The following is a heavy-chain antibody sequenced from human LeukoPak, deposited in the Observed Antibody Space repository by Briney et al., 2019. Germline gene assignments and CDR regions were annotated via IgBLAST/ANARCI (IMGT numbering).Heavy chain of an antibody. CDR1: GYTFTGYY. D-gene: IGHD3-10*01. CDR3: ARGYYGSGSYYTLYNWFDP. CDR2: INPNSGGS. J-gene: IGHJ5*02. Sequence: ASVKVSCKASGYTFTGYYMHWVRQAPGQGLEWMGWINPNSGGSSYAQKFQGWVTMTRDTSISTAYMELSRLRSDDTAVYYCARGYYGSGSYYTLYNWFDPWGQGTLVTVSS. V-gene: IGHV1-2*04.